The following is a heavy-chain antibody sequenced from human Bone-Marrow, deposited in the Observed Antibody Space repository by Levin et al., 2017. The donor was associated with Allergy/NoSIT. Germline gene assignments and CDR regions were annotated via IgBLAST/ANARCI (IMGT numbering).Heavy chain of an antibody. V-gene: IGHV3-11*01. CDR3: ARAMYSAGWTLNFYFDY. Sequence: SCGASGLNFSDHYMGWIRQSPGKGLEWISYISFSGKTKNYADSVKGRFTISRDNAKNSLYLQMDSLRAEDTAVYYCARAMYSAGWTLNFYFDYWGQGSLVTVSS. D-gene: IGHD6-13*01. J-gene: IGHJ4*02. CDR1: GLNFSDHY. CDR2: ISFSGKTK.